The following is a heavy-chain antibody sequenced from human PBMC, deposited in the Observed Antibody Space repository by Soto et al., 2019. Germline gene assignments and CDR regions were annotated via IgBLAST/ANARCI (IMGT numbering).Heavy chain of an antibody. CDR3: AKTSLPTISLRYPCGSGGY. V-gene: IGHV3-23*01. CDR1: GFTFSSYT. Sequence: EVQLLESGGGLVQPGGSLRLSCAASGFTFSSYTMSWVRQAPGKGLEWVSAISGSGSSTYYADSVKGRFTISRDNSKNSLYLQMNSLIVENIAVYYGAKTSLPTISLRYPCGSGGYWGQGTLVTVSS. CDR2: ISGSGSST. D-gene: IGHD1-26*01. J-gene: IGHJ4*02.